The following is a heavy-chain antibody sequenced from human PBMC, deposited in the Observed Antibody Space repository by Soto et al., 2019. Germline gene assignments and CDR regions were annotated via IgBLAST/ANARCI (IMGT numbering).Heavy chain of an antibody. CDR1: GYTLNDYY. Sequence: QVQLEQSGAEVKKPGASVKVSCKASGYTLNDYYLHWVRQAPGQGLAWMGWVNPSSGATKFAPRFQGRVSMTWDQSITTAYMELNSLRSDDTAVYNCVRGSGRLYLDFWGQGTLVTVSS. J-gene: IGHJ4*02. CDR3: VRGSGRLYLDF. CDR2: VNPSSGAT. V-gene: IGHV1-2*02.